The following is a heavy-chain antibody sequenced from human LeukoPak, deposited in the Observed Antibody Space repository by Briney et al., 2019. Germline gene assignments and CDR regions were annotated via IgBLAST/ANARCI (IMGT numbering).Heavy chain of an antibody. CDR3: ARDRDYYDSSGYYPLDY. CDR1: GYTFTSYD. V-gene: IGHV1-8*01. J-gene: IGHJ4*02. CDR2: MNPNSANT. D-gene: IGHD3-22*01. Sequence: ASVKVSCKASGYTFTSYDINWVRQATGQGLEWMGWMNPNSANTGYAQKFQGRVTMTRDTSISTAYMELSSLRSDDTAVYYCARDRDYYDSSGYYPLDYWGQGSLVTVSS.